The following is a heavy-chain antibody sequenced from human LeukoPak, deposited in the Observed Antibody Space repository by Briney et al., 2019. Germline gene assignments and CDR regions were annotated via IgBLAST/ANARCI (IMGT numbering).Heavy chain of an antibody. J-gene: IGHJ4*02. D-gene: IGHD1-26*01. CDR1: GFTFTNYA. CDR2: ISGTGGST. Sequence: GGSLRLSCAASGFTFTNYAISWVRQAPGKGLEWVSAISGTGGSTFYADSVKGRFTISRDNSRNTLYLLINSLRAEDTAVYYCAKLNSRSYLFYFDYWGQGTLVTVSS. V-gene: IGHV3-23*01. CDR3: AKLNSRSYLFYFDY.